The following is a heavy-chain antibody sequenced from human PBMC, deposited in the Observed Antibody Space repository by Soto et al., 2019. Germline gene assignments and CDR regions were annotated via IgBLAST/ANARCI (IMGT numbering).Heavy chain of an antibody. V-gene: IGHV1-69*01. J-gene: IGHJ6*02. CDR2: IIPISETT. Sequence: QVQLVQSGAEVKKPGSSLKVSCKASGGTFSSYAISWVRQAPGQGLEWMGGIIPISETTNYAQKFQGRVTITADESKSTAYMELSSLRSEDTAVYYCPRSQGSSTSLEIYYYYYYGMDVWGQGTTVTVSS. CDR3: PRSQGSSTSLEIYYYYYYGMDV. CDR1: GGTFSSYA. D-gene: IGHD2-2*01.